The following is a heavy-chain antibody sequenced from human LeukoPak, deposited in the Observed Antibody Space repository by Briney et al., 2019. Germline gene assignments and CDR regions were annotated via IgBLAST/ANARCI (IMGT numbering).Heavy chain of an antibody. CDR3: ARPTTPHWYYYDSGGCLSWFDP. J-gene: IGHJ5*02. D-gene: IGHD3-22*01. Sequence: GAPVKVSCKASGHTFTSYGISWVRQAPGQGLEWRGWISAYNGNTNYAQKLQGRVTMTTGPSTSTANIELRSRRADDTAVYYCARPTTPHWYYYDSGGCLSWFDPWGQGTLVTVPS. CDR2: ISAYNGNT. CDR1: GHTFTSYG. V-gene: IGHV1-18*01.